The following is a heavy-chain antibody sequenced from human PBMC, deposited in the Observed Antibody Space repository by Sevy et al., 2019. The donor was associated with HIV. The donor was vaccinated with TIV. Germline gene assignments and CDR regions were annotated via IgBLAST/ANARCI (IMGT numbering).Heavy chain of an antibody. CDR1: GFSFSYYG. Sequence: GGSLRLSCIGSGFSFSYYGIPWVRQAPGKGLDWVALISHDGINEYYADSVKGRFTISRDNSKSTVYLEMNSLRSEDTAIYFCANAYSGSYSHSYLYALDVWGQGTTVTVSS. CDR2: ISHDGINE. D-gene: IGHD1-26*01. CDR3: ANAYSGSYSHSYLYALDV. J-gene: IGHJ6*02. V-gene: IGHV3-30*18.